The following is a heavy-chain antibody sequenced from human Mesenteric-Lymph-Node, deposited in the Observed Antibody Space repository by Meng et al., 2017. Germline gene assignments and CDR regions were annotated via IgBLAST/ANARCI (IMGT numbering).Heavy chain of an antibody. J-gene: IGHJ4*02. V-gene: IGHV3-33*08. Sequence: GESLKISCAASGFTFSSYAMHWVRQAPGKGLEWVAVIWYDGSNKYYADSVKGRFTISRDNSKNTLYLQMNSLRAEDTAVYYCARALWFGELLHEYYFDYWGQGTLVTVSS. CDR1: GFTFSSYA. D-gene: IGHD3-10*01. CDR2: IWYDGSNK. CDR3: ARALWFGELLHEYYFDY.